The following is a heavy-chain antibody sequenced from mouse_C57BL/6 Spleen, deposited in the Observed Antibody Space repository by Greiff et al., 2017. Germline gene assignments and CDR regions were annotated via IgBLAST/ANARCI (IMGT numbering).Heavy chain of an antibody. D-gene: IGHD1-1*01. Sequence: QVQLQQPGAELVKPGASVTLSCKASGYTFTSYWMHWVQQRPGRGLEWIGRIDPNSGGTKYNEKFKSKATLTVDKPSSTAYMQLSSLTSEDSAVYYCARAPHFTTVVAGNNWGQGTTLTVSS. CDR2: IDPNSGGT. V-gene: IGHV1-72*01. CDR1: GYTFTSYW. J-gene: IGHJ2*01. CDR3: ARAPHFTTVVAGNN.